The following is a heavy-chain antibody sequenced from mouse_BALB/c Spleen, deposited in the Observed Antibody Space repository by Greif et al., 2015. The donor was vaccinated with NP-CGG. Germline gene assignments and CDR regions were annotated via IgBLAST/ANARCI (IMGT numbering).Heavy chain of an antibody. Sequence: QVQLQQSGAELAKPGASVKMSCKASGYTFTSYWMHWVKQRPGQGLEWIGYINPSTGYTEYNQKFKDKATLTADKSSSTAYVQLSSLTSEDSAVYYCASYYYGSSYAMDYWGQGTSVTASS. D-gene: IGHD1-1*01. CDR3: ASYYYGSSYAMDY. CDR1: GYTFTSYW. J-gene: IGHJ4*01. CDR2: INPSTGYT. V-gene: IGHV1-7*01.